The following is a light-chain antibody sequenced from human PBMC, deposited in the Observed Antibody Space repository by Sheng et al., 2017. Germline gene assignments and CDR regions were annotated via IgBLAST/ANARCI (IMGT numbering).Light chain of an antibody. CDR2: AAS. V-gene: IGKV1-9*01. CDR3: QQPNPERTT. J-gene: IGKJ4*01. Sequence: DIQLTQSPSFLSASVGDRVTITCRASQGISSYLAWYQQKPGKAPKLLIYAASTLQSGVPSRFSGSGSGTEFTLTISSLQPEDFATYYCQQPNPERTTFGGGTKVEIK. CDR1: QGISSY.